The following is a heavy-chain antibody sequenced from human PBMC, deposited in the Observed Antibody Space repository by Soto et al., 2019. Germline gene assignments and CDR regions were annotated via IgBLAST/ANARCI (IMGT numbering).Heavy chain of an antibody. CDR2: IFGTTGNT. Sequence: GESLRLSCAGSGFSFSNYVMSWVRQAPGTGLEWVSSIFGTTGNTYYSDSAQGRFIISRDNSNYTLSLQMNSPRAEDTAVYYFVNALAGYTYGMDVWGKGTTVIVSS. J-gene: IGHJ6*04. V-gene: IGHV3-23*01. CDR1: GFSFSNYV. D-gene: IGHD5-12*01. CDR3: VNALAGYTYGMDV.